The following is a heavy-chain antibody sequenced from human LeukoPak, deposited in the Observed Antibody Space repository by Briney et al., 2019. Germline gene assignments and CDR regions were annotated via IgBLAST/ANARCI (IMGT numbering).Heavy chain of an antibody. CDR3: ARAVRYLDAFDI. Sequence: TPGGSLRLSCAASGFTFSDYYMSWIRQAPGKGLEWVSYISSSGSTIYYADSVKGRFTISRDNAKNSLYLQMNSLRGEDTAVYYCARAVRYLDAFDIWGQGTMVTVSS. CDR1: GFTFSDYY. CDR2: ISSSGSTI. D-gene: IGHD1-14*01. J-gene: IGHJ3*02. V-gene: IGHV3-11*04.